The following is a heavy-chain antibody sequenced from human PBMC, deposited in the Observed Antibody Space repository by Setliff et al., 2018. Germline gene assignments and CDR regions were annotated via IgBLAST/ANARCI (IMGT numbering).Heavy chain of an antibody. CDR2: INPTSGGR. V-gene: IGHV1-46*01. CDR3: ARDGERYSGSSWLDS. D-gene: IGHD6-6*01. Sequence: GASVKVSCKASGDTFSKHGIGWVRQAPGQGLEWMGIINPTSGGRRYTQKFQGRVILTRDTSTSTVYMELSGLSSQDTAVYYCARDGERYSGSSWLDSWGQGTLVTVSS. CDR1: GDTFSKHG. J-gene: IGHJ5*01.